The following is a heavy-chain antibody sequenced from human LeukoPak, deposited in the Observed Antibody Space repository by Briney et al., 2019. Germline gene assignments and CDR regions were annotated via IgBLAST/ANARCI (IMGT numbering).Heavy chain of an antibody. D-gene: IGHD3-16*01. J-gene: IGHJ2*01. CDR2: IYYSGNT. V-gene: IGHV4-31*03. CDR3: ARDPGGLPNYWYFDL. Sequence: PSETLSLTCTVSGGSISSSDYYWSWIRQHPGKGLEWIGYIYYSGNTYNNPSLKSRVTISVDTSKNQFSLKLSSVTAADTAVYYCARDPGGLPNYWYFDLWGRGTLVTAPS. CDR1: GGSISSSDYY.